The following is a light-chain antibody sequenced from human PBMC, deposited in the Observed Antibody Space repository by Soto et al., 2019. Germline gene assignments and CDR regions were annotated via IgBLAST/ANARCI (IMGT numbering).Light chain of an antibody. V-gene: IGKV3-20*01. CDR2: DAS. CDR1: QSVSNY. J-gene: IGKJ2*01. CDR3: QQSGSSPFT. Sequence: EIVLMQSPGTLSLSPGERATLSCRASQSVSNYLAWYQQKPGQAPRLLIYDASNRATGIPDRFSGSGAGTDFTLTISRLEPEDFAVYYCQQSGSSPFTFGQGTKLEIK.